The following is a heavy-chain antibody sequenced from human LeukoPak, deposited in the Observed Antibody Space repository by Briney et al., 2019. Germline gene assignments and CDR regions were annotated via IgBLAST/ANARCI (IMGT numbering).Heavy chain of an antibody. CDR1: GFTFSSYS. CDR3: ARDRDYDILTGQPDY. Sequence: GGSLRLSCAASGFTFSSYSMNWVRQAPGKGLERVAVISYDGSNKYYADSVKGRFTISRDNSKNTLYLQMNSLRAEDTAVYYCARDRDYDILTGQPDYWGQGTLVTVSS. J-gene: IGHJ4*02. V-gene: IGHV3-30*03. CDR2: ISYDGSNK. D-gene: IGHD3-9*01.